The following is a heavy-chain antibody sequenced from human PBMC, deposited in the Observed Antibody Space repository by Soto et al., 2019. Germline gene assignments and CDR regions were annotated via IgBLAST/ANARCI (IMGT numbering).Heavy chain of an antibody. V-gene: IGHV3-30-3*01. D-gene: IGHD2-2*01. Sequence: QVQLVESGGGVVQPGRSLRLSCAASGFTFSSYAMHWVRQAPGKGLEWVAVISYDGSNKYYADSVKGRFTISRDNSKNTLYLQMNSLRAEDTAVYYCAREDDIVVVPAATSTFDYYYGMDVWGQGTTVTVSS. CDR3: AREDDIVVVPAATSTFDYYYGMDV. J-gene: IGHJ6*02. CDR2: ISYDGSNK. CDR1: GFTFSSYA.